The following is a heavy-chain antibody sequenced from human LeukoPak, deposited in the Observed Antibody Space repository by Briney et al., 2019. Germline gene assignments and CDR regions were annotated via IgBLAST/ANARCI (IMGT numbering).Heavy chain of an antibody. Sequence: GGSLRLSCAASGFTFGSYALSWVRQAPGKGLEWLSTVSGSGDATYYADSVKGRFTVSRDDSKNTLHLQMDSLRAEDTALYYCAKGNTGSAYSAVDHWGQGTLVTVSS. CDR2: VSGSGDAT. D-gene: IGHD2-15*01. J-gene: IGHJ4*02. V-gene: IGHV3-23*01. CDR3: AKGNTGSAYSAVDH. CDR1: GFTFGSYA.